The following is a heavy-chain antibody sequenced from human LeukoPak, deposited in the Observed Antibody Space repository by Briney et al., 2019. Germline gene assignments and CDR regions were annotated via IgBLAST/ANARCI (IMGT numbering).Heavy chain of an antibody. J-gene: IGHJ4*02. Sequence: PSETLSLTCAVYGGSFSGYYWSWIRQPPGKGLEWIGSIYYSGSTYYNPSLKSRVTISVDTSKNQFSLKLSSVTAADTAVYYCARLLLGSYRYAGYFDYWGQGTLVTVSS. V-gene: IGHV4-34*01. D-gene: IGHD3-16*02. CDR1: GGSFSGYY. CDR2: IYYSGST. CDR3: ARLLLGSYRYAGYFDY.